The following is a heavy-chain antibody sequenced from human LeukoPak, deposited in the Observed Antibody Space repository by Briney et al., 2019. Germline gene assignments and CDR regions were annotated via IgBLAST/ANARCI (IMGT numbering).Heavy chain of an antibody. CDR1: GYTFTGYY. J-gene: IGHJ4*02. V-gene: IGHV1-2*02. CDR3: ARVRCSSTSCYGPLDY. D-gene: IGHD2-2*01. Sequence: ASVKVSCKASGYTFTGYYMHWVRQAPGQGLEWMGWINPNSGGTNYAQKFQGRVTMTRDTSISTAYMELSRLRSDDTAVYYCARVRCSSTSCYGPLDYRGQGTLVTVSS. CDR2: INPNSGGT.